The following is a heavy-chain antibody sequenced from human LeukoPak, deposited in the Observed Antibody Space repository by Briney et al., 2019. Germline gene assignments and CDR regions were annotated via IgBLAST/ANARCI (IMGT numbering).Heavy chain of an antibody. Sequence: SETLSLTCTVSGGSISSYYWSWIRQPAGKGLEWIGRIYTSGSTNYNPSLKSRVTMSVDTSKNQFSLKLSSVTAADTAVYYCARVLHGGWELLYFDYWGQGTLVTVSS. CDR3: ARVLHGGWELLYFDY. J-gene: IGHJ4*02. V-gene: IGHV4-4*07. CDR2: IYTSGST. D-gene: IGHD1-26*01. CDR1: GGSISSYY.